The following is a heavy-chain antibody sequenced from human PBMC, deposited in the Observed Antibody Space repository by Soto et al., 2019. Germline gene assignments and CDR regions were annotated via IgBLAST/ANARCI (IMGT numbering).Heavy chain of an antibody. Sequence: QLQLQESGPGLVKPSETLSLTCTVSGGSISSSSYYWGWLRQPPGKGLEWIGSIYYSGSTYYNPSLNGRVTISGDTSKNQFSLKLSSVTAADTAVYYCARHTPAISISDHWGQGTLVTVSS. CDR3: ARHTPAISISDH. V-gene: IGHV4-39*01. CDR1: GGSISSSSYY. D-gene: IGHD2-15*01. J-gene: IGHJ4*02. CDR2: IYYSGST.